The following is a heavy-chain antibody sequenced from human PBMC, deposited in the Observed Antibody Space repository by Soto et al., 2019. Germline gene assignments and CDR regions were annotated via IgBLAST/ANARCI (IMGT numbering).Heavy chain of an antibody. CDR3: ATDRSAVFDY. Sequence: GGSLRLSCAASGFTFSSYAMSWVRQSPGKGLEWVSAISGSGVSTYYADSVKGRFTISRDNSKNTPYVQMNSLRAEDTAVYYCATDRSAVFDYWGLGTLVTVSS. V-gene: IGHV3-23*01. CDR2: ISGSGVST. D-gene: IGHD2-2*01. CDR1: GFTFSSYA. J-gene: IGHJ4*02.